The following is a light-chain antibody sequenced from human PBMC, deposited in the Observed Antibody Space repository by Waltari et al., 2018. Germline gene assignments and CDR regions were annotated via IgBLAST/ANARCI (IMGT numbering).Light chain of an antibody. V-gene: IGKV4-1*01. J-gene: IGKJ4*01. CDR3: QQYNSYSALT. Sequence: DIVMTQSPDSLTVSLGERATVNCKSSQSVLYSSNNKNFLAWYQQKPGQPPKLLIYWASTRGSGVPDRFSGSGSGTDFTLTISSLRPDDFATYYCQQYNSYSALTFGGGTRVEIK. CDR2: WAS. CDR1: QSVLYSSNNKNF.